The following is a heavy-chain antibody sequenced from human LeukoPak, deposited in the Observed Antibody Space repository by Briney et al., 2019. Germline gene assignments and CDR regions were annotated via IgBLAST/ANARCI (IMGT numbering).Heavy chain of an antibody. CDR1: GFTFSSYA. J-gene: IGHJ6*03. Sequence: GGSLRLSCAASGFTFSSYATHWVRQAPGKGLEYVSGISSNGGSTYYANSVKGRFTISRDNSKNTLYLQMGSLRAEDMAVYYCARSGGGYYNYYMDVWGKGTTVTVSS. D-gene: IGHD3-10*01. CDR2: ISSNGGST. V-gene: IGHV3-64*01. CDR3: ARSGGGYYNYYMDV.